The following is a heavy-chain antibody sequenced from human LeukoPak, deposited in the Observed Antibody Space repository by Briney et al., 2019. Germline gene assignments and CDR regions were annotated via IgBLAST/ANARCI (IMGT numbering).Heavy chain of an antibody. CDR2: INHSGST. V-gene: IGHV4-34*01. CDR1: GGSFSGYY. J-gene: IGHJ4*02. D-gene: IGHD3-9*01. Sequence: SETLSLTCAVYGGSFSGYYWSWIRQPPGKGLEWIGEINHSGSTNYNPSLKSRVTISVDTSKNQFSLKLSSVTAADTAVYYCARRDDILTGYYMYFDYWGQGTLVTVSS. CDR3: ARRDDILTGYYMYFDY.